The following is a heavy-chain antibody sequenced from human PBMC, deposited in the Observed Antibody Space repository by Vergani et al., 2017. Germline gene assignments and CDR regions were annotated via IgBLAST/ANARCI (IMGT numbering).Heavy chain of an antibody. CDR3: AKLEKGYAFDI. V-gene: IGHV3-23*03. CDR1: GFTFSSYA. CDR2: IYSGGSST. Sequence: EVQLLESGGGLVQTGGSLRLSCAASGFTFSSYAMSWVRQAPGKGLEWVSVIYSGGSSTYYADYVKGRFTISRDNSKNTLYLQMNSLRAEDTAVYYCAKLEKGYAFDIWGQGTMVTVSS. J-gene: IGHJ3*02. D-gene: IGHD5-24*01.